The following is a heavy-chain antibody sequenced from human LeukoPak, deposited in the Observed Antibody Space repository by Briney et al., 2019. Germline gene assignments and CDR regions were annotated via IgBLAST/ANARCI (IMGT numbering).Heavy chain of an antibody. J-gene: IGHJ4*02. V-gene: IGHV5-51*01. D-gene: IGHD3-3*01. CDR1: GYSFTSYW. CDR3: ARRITIFGVVNSGFDY. CDR2: IYPGDSDT. Sequence: AGESLKISCKGSGYSFTSYWIGWVRQMPGKGLEWMGIIYPGDSDTRYSSSFQGQVTISADKSISTAYLQWSSLKASDTAMYYCARRITIFGVVNSGFDYWGQGTLVTVSS.